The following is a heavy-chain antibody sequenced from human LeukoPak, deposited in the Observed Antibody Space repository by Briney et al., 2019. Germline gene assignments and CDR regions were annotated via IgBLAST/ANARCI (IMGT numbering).Heavy chain of an antibody. Sequence: SVKVSCKASGGTFSSYAISWVRQAPGQGLEWMGGIIPIFGTANYAQKFQGRVTITADESTSTAYMELSSLRSEDTAVYYCARDAGVLGYCSSTSCYTCDYWGQGTLVTVSS. CDR3: ARDAGVLGYCSSTSCYTCDY. J-gene: IGHJ4*02. D-gene: IGHD2-2*02. CDR2: IIPIFGTA. V-gene: IGHV1-69*13. CDR1: GGTFSSYA.